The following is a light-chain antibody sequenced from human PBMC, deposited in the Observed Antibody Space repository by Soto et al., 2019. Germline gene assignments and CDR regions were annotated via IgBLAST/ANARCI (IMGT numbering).Light chain of an antibody. J-gene: IGKJ1*01. Sequence: EIVMTQSPATLSVSPGERATLSCRASQSVSNNLAWYQQKPGQAPRLFIYGASTRATGIPARFSGSGSGTELTLTISSLQFEDFAVYYCQHYDSARWTFGLGTKVDIK. CDR1: QSVSNN. V-gene: IGKV3-15*01. CDR3: QHYDSARWT. CDR2: GAS.